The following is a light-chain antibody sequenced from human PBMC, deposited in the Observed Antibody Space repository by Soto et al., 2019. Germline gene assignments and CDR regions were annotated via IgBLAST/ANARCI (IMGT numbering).Light chain of an antibody. J-gene: IGKJ5*01. CDR2: KAS. Sequence: DIQMPQSPSTLSGSVGDSVTITCRASQTISSWLAWYQQKPGKAPKLLIYKASTLKSGVPSRFSGSGSGTEFTLTISSLQPEDFAVYYCKQYNNWITVGKGTRLEIK. CDR1: QTISSW. V-gene: IGKV1-5*03. CDR3: KQYNNWIT.